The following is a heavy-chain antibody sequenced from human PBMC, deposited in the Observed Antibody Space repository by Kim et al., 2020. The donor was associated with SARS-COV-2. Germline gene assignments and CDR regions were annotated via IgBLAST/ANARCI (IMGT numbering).Heavy chain of an antibody. J-gene: IGHJ6*03. V-gene: IGHV3-74*01. Sequence: GGSLRLSCAASGFTFSTYWMYWVRQAPGKGLVWVSRINSDGSSTYYADSVKGRFTISRDNAKNTLYLQMNSLRAEDTAVYYCARQSSTSSPSYYIDVWGKGTTVTVSS. CDR3: ARQSSTSSPSYYIDV. CDR2: INSDGSST. D-gene: IGHD2-2*01. CDR1: GFTFSTYW.